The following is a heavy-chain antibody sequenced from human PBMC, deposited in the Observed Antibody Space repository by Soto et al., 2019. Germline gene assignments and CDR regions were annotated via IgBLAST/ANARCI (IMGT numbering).Heavy chain of an antibody. J-gene: IGHJ4*02. CDR3: ARQGRYYDSSGYFRD. CDR1: GGSISSSSYY. CDR2: IYYSGST. D-gene: IGHD3-22*01. V-gene: IGHV4-39*01. Sequence: QLQLQESGPGLVKPSETLSLTCTVSGGSISSSSYYWGWIRQPPGQGLEWIGSIYYSGSTYYNPSLKSRVTISVDTSKNQFSLKLSSVTAADTAVYYCARQGRYYDSSGYFRDWGQGTLVTVSS.